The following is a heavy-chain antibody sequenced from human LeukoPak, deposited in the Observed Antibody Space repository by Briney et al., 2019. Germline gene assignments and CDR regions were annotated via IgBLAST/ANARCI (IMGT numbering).Heavy chain of an antibody. CDR3: ARGTRRMVTNAPCFDY. Sequence: SETLSLTCTVSGGSISSSSYYWGWIRQPPGKGLEWIGEINHSGSTNYNPSLKSRVTISVDTSKNQFSLKLSSVTAADTAVYYCARGTRRMVTNAPCFDYWGQGTLVTVSS. CDR1: GGSISSSSYY. CDR2: INHSGST. J-gene: IGHJ4*02. D-gene: IGHD2-21*02. V-gene: IGHV4-39*07.